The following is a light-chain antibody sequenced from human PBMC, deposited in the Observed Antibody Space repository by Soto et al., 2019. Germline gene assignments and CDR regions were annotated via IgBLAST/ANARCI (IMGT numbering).Light chain of an antibody. Sequence: QSALTQPASVSGSPGQSITISCTGTSSDVGAYNYVSWYQQHPGKAPKLMIFEVSNRPSGVSYRFSGSKSGNTASLTISGLQAEDEAVYYCSSYSSSSTPKVFGGGTKVTVL. CDR2: EVS. CDR1: SSDVGAYNY. V-gene: IGLV2-14*01. J-gene: IGLJ2*01. CDR3: SSYSSSSTPKV.